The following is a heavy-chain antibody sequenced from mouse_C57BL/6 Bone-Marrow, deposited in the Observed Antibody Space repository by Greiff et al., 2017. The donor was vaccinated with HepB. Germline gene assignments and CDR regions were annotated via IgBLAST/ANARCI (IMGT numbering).Heavy chain of an antibody. J-gene: IGHJ1*03. V-gene: IGHV7-1*01. CDR2: SRNKANDYTT. CDR3: ARAIYYDYHWYFDV. CDR1: GFTFSDFY. D-gene: IGHD2-4*01. Sequence: EVHLVESGGGLVQSGRSLRLSCAPSGFTFSDFYMEWVRQAPGKGLEWIAASRNKANDYTTEYSASVKGRFIVSRDTSQSILYLQMNALRAEDTAIYYCARAIYYDYHWYFDVWGTGTTVTVSS.